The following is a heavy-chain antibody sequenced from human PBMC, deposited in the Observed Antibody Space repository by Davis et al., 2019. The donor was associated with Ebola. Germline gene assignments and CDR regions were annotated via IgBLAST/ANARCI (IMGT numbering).Heavy chain of an antibody. CDR2: ILPILGAT. CDR1: GDTFGEYG. J-gene: IGHJ4*02. D-gene: IGHD1-26*01. V-gene: IGHV1-69*04. Sequence: SVKVSCKTSGDTFGEYGYNWIRQTPGQGLEWMGRILPILGATNYAQNFQGRLTITADKLADTVYMELNSLRSQDTAVYYCARGILAQGLDSWGQGTLVSVSS. CDR3: ARGILAQGLDS.